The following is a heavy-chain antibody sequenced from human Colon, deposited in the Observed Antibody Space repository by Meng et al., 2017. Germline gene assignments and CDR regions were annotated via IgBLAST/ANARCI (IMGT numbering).Heavy chain of an antibody. CDR2: ISSSSSYI. D-gene: IGHD4-17*01. V-gene: IGHV3-21*01. Sequence: GESLKISCAASGFTFSSYSMNWVRQAPGKGLEWVSSISSSSSYIYYADSVKGRFTISRDNAKNSLYLQMNSLRAEDTAVYYCARDQYGGGRDYRIDGTGYYYGMDVWGQGTTVTVSS. CDR1: GFTFSSYS. J-gene: IGHJ6*02. CDR3: ARDQYGGGRDYRIDGTGYYYGMDV.